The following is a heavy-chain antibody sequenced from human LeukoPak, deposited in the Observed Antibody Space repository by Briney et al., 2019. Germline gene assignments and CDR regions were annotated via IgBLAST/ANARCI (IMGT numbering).Heavy chain of an antibody. D-gene: IGHD2/OR15-2a*01. J-gene: IGHJ6*03. CDR3: ASVRHDPLEYYYYTDV. CDR1: GDSLSRYY. V-gene: IGHV4-34*01. Sequence: PSETLSLTCAVYGDSLSRYYWTWIRQPPGKGLEWLGEINPSGSPDYNPSLKSRVTISVDTSKNQFSLRLTSVTAADTAVYYCASVRHDPLEYYYYTDVWGKGTTVTVSS. CDR2: INPSGSP.